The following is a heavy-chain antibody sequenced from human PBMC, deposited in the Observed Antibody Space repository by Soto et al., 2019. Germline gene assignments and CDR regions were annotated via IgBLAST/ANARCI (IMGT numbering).Heavy chain of an antibody. J-gene: IGHJ2*01. D-gene: IGHD6-19*01. CDR1: GYTFTSYG. Sequence: QVQLVQSGAEVKKPGASVKVSCKASGYTFTSYGISWVRQAPGQGLEWMGWISAYNGNTNYAQKLQRRVTMTTDTHTSTAYMELRSLRSDDKAVYYCASVRCLAVAGPQSRYWYFDLWGRGTLVTVSS. V-gene: IGHV1-18*04. CDR2: ISAYNGNT. CDR3: ASVRCLAVAGPQSRYWYFDL.